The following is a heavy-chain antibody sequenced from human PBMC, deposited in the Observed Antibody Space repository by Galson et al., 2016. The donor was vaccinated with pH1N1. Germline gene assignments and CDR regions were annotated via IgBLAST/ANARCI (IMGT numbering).Heavy chain of an antibody. Sequence: SETLSLTCAISGGSISRSNWCWVRQSPVKGLEWIAYLYSSGTNTYNPSVASRVTISVDTPKNQFSLNLDFVTAAETAIYYCDRHLHVHGFKGIDSWGQGILVTVSS. D-gene: IGHD5-24*01. CDR3: DRHLHVHGFKGIDS. V-gene: IGHV4-59*08. CDR1: GGSISRSN. J-gene: IGHJ4*02. CDR2: LYSSGTN.